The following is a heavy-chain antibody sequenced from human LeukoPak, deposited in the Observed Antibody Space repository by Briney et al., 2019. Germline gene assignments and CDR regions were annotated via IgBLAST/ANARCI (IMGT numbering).Heavy chain of an antibody. CDR2: ISSSGSTI. CDR3: ARDSLSSSMIVVVMKDAFDI. D-gene: IGHD3-22*01. J-gene: IGHJ3*02. CDR1: GXTFSSYE. V-gene: IGHV3-48*03. Sequence: GALRLSCSASGXTFSSYEMNWVRQAPGKGLEWVSYISSSGSTIYYADSVKGRFTISRDNAKNSLYLQMNSLRAEDTAVYYCARDSLSSSMIVVVMKDAFDIWGQGTMVTVSS.